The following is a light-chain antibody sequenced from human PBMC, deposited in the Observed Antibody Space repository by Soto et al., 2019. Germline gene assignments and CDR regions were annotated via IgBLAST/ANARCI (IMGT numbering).Light chain of an antibody. CDR2: EVS. J-gene: IGLJ1*01. Sequence: QSVLTQPASVSGSPGQSTTISCTGTSSDVGGYNYVSWYQQNPGKAPKLMIYEVSNRPSGVSNRFSGSKSGNTASLTISGLQAEDEADYYCTSYRSTSTRYVFGTGTKLTVL. CDR3: TSYRSTSTRYV. CDR1: SSDVGGYNY. V-gene: IGLV2-14*01.